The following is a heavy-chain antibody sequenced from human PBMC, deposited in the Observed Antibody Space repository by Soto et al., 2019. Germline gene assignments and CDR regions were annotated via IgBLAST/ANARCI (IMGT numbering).Heavy chain of an antibody. Sequence: GESLKISCKGSGYSFTSYWIGWVRQMPGKGLEWMGIIYPGDSDTRYSPSFQGQVTISADKSISTAYLQWSSLKASDTAMYYCARHPDYYDSSGDYRYWGQGTLVTVSS. CDR2: IYPGDSDT. V-gene: IGHV5-51*01. CDR1: GYSFTSYW. D-gene: IGHD3-22*01. CDR3: ARHPDYYDSSGDYRY. J-gene: IGHJ4*02.